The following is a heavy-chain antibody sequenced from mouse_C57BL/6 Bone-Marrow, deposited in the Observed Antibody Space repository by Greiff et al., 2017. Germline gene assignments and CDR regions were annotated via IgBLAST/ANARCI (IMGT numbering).Heavy chain of an antibody. Sequence: QVQLQQPGAELVKPGASVKMSCTASGFTFTSYWITWVKQRPGQGLEWIGDIYPGSGSTNYNEKFKSQATLTVDTSSSPAYMQLSSLTSEDSAVYYSAREAGWYYLDYWGQGTTLTVSS. CDR1: GFTFTSYW. D-gene: IGHD2-3*01. CDR3: AREAGWYYLDY. J-gene: IGHJ2*01. CDR2: IYPGSGST. V-gene: IGHV1-55*01.